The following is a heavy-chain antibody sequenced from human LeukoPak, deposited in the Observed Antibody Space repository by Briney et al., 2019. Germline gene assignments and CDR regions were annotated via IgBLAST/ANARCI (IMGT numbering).Heavy chain of an antibody. CDR1: GGSISSSNYY. V-gene: IGHV4-39*07. Sequence: PSETLSLTCTVSGGSISSSNYYWGWIRQPPGKGLEWIASISYSGSTYYNASVKSRVTILRDTSKNQFSLSLNSVTAADTAVYYCVRVKSGSISDSWGQGTLVTVSS. J-gene: IGHJ4*02. CDR2: ISYSGST. D-gene: IGHD1-26*01. CDR3: VRVKSGSISDS.